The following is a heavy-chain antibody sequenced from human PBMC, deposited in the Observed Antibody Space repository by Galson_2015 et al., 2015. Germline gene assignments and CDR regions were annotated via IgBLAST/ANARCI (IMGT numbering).Heavy chain of an antibody. CDR3: ASLGGLYYDTSDGY. Sequence: SLRLSCAASGFTFSSYAMHWVRQAPGKGLEWVAVISYDGSNKYYADSVKGRFTISRDNSKNTLYLQMNSLRAEDTAVYYCASLGGLYYDTSDGYWGQGTLVTVSS. CDR2: ISYDGSNK. V-gene: IGHV3-30-3*01. CDR1: GFTFSSYA. J-gene: IGHJ4*02. D-gene: IGHD3-22*01.